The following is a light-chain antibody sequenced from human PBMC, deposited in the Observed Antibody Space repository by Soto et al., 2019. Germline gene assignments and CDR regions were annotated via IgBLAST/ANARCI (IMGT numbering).Light chain of an antibody. CDR2: GAS. CDR1: QSVSSY. V-gene: IGKV3-20*01. Sequence: IVLTQSPATLSLSPGERATLSCRASQSVSSYLACYQQKPGQAPRLLIYGASSRATGIPDRFSGSGSGTDFTLTISRLEPEDFAVYYCQQYGSSPCTFGQGAKVDIK. J-gene: IGKJ1*01. CDR3: QQYGSSPCT.